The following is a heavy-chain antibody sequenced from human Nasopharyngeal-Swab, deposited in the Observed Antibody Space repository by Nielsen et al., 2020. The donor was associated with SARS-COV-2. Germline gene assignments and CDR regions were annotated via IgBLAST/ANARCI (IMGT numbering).Heavy chain of an antibody. Sequence: WIRQPPGKGLEWVAVIWYDGSNKYYADSVKDRFSISRDNSKNTLYLQMNSLRAEDTAVYYCARGLGTGIAVAGTLFDYWGQGTLVTVSS. D-gene: IGHD6-19*01. CDR3: ARGLGTGIAVAGTLFDY. J-gene: IGHJ4*02. V-gene: IGHV3-33*01. CDR2: IWYDGSNK.